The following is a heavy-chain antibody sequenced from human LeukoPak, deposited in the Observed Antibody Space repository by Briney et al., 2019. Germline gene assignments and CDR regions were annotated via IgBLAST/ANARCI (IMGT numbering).Heavy chain of an antibody. CDR1: GFTFSSYS. Sequence: GGSLRLSCAASGFTFSSYSMNWVRQAPGKGLEWFSSISSSSSYIYYADSVKGRFTISRDNAKNSLYLQMNSLRAEDTAVYYCARDLVATVTPFDYWGQGTLVTVSS. CDR2: ISSSSSYI. D-gene: IGHD4-17*01. J-gene: IGHJ4*02. CDR3: ARDLVATVTPFDY. V-gene: IGHV3-21*01.